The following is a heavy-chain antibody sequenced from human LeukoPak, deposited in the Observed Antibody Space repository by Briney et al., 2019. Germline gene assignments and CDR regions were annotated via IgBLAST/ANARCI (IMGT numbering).Heavy chain of an antibody. Sequence: PGGSLRLSCAVSGFPFSNSAMRWVRQAPGMGLEWVSSIMTTGTGTYYADSVKGRFTISRDNSKNTLYLQMNSLRAEDTAIYYCTKGTGSSDSYFDYWGQGALVTVSS. CDR3: TKGTGSSDSYFDY. V-gene: IGHV3-23*01. J-gene: IGHJ4*02. D-gene: IGHD1-26*01. CDR2: IMTTGTGT. CDR1: GFPFSNSA.